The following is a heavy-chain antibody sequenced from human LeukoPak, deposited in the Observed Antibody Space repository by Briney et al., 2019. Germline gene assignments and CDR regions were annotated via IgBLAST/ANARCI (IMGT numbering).Heavy chain of an antibody. CDR1: GDPINNHY. Sequence: SETLSLTCTVSGDPINNHYWNWLRQSPGKGLEWIGYIFHFGSPHYNPSLSSRVTTSIDTSKNQFSLELTSVTTADSAIYFCASSRAGYTSGWFFEYWGQGALVTVSS. V-gene: IGHV4-59*11. CDR3: ASSRAGYTSGWFFEY. CDR2: IFHFGSP. J-gene: IGHJ4*02. D-gene: IGHD6-13*01.